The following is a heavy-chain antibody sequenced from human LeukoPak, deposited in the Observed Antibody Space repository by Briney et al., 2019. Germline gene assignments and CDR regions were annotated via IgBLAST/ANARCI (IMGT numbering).Heavy chain of an antibody. CDR1: GYTFSSYV. D-gene: IGHD3-16*02. V-gene: IGHV1-18*01. J-gene: IGHJ3*02. CDR3: ARRASLEI. CDR2: INAYNGNT. Sequence: ASVKVSCKASGYTFSSYVISWVRQAPGQGLEWMGWINAYNGNTKYVQKVQGRVTMTTDTSTSTAYMEVRSLRSDDTAVYYCARRASLEILGQGTMVTVSS.